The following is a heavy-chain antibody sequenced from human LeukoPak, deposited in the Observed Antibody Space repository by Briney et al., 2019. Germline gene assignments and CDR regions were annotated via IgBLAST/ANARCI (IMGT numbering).Heavy chain of an antibody. CDR1: GGSFSGYY. V-gene: IGHV4-34*01. Sequence: PSETLSLTCAVYGGSFSGYYWSWIRQLRGRGLEWIGEINHSGSTNYNPSLKSRVTISVDTSKNQFSLKLSSVTAADTAVYYCARAVGGAAAELFDYWGQGTLVTVSS. J-gene: IGHJ4*02. D-gene: IGHD6-13*01. CDR2: INHSGST. CDR3: ARAVGGAAAELFDY.